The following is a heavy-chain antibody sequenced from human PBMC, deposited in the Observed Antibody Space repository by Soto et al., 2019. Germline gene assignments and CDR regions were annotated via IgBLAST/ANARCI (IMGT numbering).Heavy chain of an antibody. CDR3: AKGWKYYYYYYAMDV. CDR1: GFTFSNYG. D-gene: IGHD1-1*01. J-gene: IGHJ6*02. CDR2: MSYDGSNK. V-gene: IGHV3-30*18. Sequence: PGGSLRLSCAASGFTFSNYGMHWVRQAPDKGLEWVAVMSYDGSNKYYADSVKGRFTISRDNSQNTLYLQMNSLRVEDTAVYYCAKGWKYYYYYYAMDVWGQGTTVTVSS.